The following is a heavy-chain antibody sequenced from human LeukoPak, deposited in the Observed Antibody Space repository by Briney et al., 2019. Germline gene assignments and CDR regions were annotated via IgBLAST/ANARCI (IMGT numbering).Heavy chain of an antibody. V-gene: IGHV4-59*08. J-gene: IGHJ4*02. CDR3: ARSHFWIGYLAY. CDR2: IYYSGST. D-gene: IGHD3-3*02. Sequence: SETLSLTCTVSGGSISSYYWSWIRQPPGKGLEWIGYIYYSGSTNYNPSLKSRVTISVDTSKNQFSLKLSSVTAADTAVYYYARSHFWIGYLAYWGQGTLVTVSS. CDR1: GGSISSYY.